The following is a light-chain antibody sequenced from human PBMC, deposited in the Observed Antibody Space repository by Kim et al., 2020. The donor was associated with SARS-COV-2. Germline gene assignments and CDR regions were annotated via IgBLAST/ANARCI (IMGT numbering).Light chain of an antibody. CDR1: QSVSSSY. CDR3: QQYGSSPRT. V-gene: IGKV3-20*01. CDR2: GTS. Sequence: DIVLTQSPGTLSLSPGERATLSCRASQSVSSSYFAWYQQKPGQAPRLLIYGTSSRATGIPDRFSGSGSGTDFTLTISRLEPEDFAMYYCQQYGSSPRTFGQGTK. J-gene: IGKJ1*01.